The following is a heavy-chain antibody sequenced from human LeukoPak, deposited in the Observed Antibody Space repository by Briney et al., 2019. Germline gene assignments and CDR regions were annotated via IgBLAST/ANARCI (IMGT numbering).Heavy chain of an antibody. J-gene: IGHJ4*02. CDR3: IGSSSPGQPY. CDR1: GFTFDDYA. CDR2: ISWNSGSI. V-gene: IGHV3-9*01. Sequence: GGSLRLSCAASGFTFDDYAMHWVRQAPGKGLEWVSGISWNSGSIGYADSVKGRFTISRDNAKNSLYLQMNSLRAEDTALYYCIGSSSPGQPYWGQGTLVTVSS. D-gene: IGHD6-6*01.